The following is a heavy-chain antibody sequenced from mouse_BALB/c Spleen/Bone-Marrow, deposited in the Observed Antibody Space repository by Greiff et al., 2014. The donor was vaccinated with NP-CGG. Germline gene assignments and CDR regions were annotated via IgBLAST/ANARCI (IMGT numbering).Heavy chain of an antibody. V-gene: IGHV14-3*02. Sequence: EVKVEESGAELVKPGASVKLSCTASGFNIKDTYMHWVKQRPEQGLEWIGRIDPANGNTKYDPKFQGKATITADTSSNTAYLQLSSLTSEDTAVYYCTRGYGNYALYYYAMDYWGQGTSVTVSS. J-gene: IGHJ4*01. CDR2: IDPANGNT. D-gene: IGHD2-10*02. CDR3: TRGYGNYALYYYAMDY. CDR1: GFNIKDTY.